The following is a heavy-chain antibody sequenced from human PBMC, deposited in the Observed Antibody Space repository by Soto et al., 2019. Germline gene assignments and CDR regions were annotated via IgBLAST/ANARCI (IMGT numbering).Heavy chain of an antibody. J-gene: IGHJ4*02. CDR1: AFTFSSYA. Sequence: EVQLLESGGGLAQPGGSLRLSCAASAFTFSSYAMSWGRQAPGKGLEWVSAVSGSGDSTYYADSVKGRFTISRDNSKNTLYLQMNSLRAEDTAVYYCAKGRASDCPGCTQDYWGQGTLVTVSS. D-gene: IGHD2-21*02. CDR3: AKGRASDCPGCTQDY. CDR2: VSGSGDST. V-gene: IGHV3-23*01.